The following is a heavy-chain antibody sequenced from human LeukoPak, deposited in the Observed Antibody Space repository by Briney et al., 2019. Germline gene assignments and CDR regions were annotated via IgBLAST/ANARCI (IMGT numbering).Heavy chain of an antibody. J-gene: IGHJ5*02. Sequence: ASVKASCKASGYTFTSYDINWVRQATGQGLEWMGWMNPNSGNTGYAQKFQGRVTMTRNTSISTAYMELSSLRSEDTAVYYCARGSGYCSGGSCYVNWFDPWGQGTLVTVSS. CDR2: MNPNSGNT. D-gene: IGHD2-15*01. CDR3: ARGSGYCSGGSCYVNWFDP. CDR1: GYTFTSYD. V-gene: IGHV1-8*01.